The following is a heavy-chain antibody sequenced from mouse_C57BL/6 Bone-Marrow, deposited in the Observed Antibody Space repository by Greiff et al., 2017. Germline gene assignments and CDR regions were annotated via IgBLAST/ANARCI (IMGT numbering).Heavy chain of an antibody. CDR3: ARHLGLRRDYYAMDY. J-gene: IGHJ4*01. Sequence: EVKLQESGGDLVKPGGSLKLSCAASGFTFSSYGMSWVRQTPDKRLEWVATISSGGSYTYYPDSVKGRFTISRDNAKNTLYLQMSSLKSEDTAMYYCARHLGLRRDYYAMDYWGQGTSVTVSS. D-gene: IGHD2-2*01. CDR2: ISSGGSYT. CDR1: GFTFSSYG. V-gene: IGHV5-6*01.